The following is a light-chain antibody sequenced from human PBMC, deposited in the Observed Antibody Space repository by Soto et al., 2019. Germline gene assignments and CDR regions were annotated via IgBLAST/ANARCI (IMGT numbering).Light chain of an antibody. J-gene: IGKJ1*01. CDR3: QQYGSSPPWT. Sequence: EVVLSQSPGTLSLSPGERATLSRRASQSLTNSFIAWYQQRPGQAPRLLIYDTSSRASGIPDRFSGSGSGTDFTLTISRLETEDFAVYYCQQYGSSPPWTFGQGTKVDIK. V-gene: IGKV3-20*01. CDR2: DTS. CDR1: QSLTNSF.